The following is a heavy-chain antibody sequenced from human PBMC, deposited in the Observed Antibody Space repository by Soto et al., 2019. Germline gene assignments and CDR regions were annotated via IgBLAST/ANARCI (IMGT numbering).Heavy chain of an antibody. V-gene: IGHV4-39*01. J-gene: IGHJ4*02. D-gene: IGHD4-17*01. CDR3: ARLDYGGNFDY. CDR1: GGSISSSSYY. CDR2: IYYSGST. Sequence: SETLSLTCTVSGGSISSSSYYWGWIRQPPGKGLEWIGSIYYSGSTYYNPSLKSRVTISVDTTKNQFSLKLSSVTAADTAVYYCARLDYGGNFDYWGQGTLVTVSS.